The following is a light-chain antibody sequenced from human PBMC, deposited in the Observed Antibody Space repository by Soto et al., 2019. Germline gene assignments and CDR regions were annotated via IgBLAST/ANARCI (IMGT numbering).Light chain of an antibody. CDR2: ANS. Sequence: QSVLTQPPSVSGAPGQRVTISCTGRSSNIGAGYDVHWYLQLPGTAPKLLIYANSNRPSGVPDRFSGSKSGTSASLAITGLQAEDEADYYCQSYDTSLSVVFGGGTKRPVL. J-gene: IGLJ2*01. CDR1: SSNIGAGYD. V-gene: IGLV1-40*01. CDR3: QSYDTSLSVV.